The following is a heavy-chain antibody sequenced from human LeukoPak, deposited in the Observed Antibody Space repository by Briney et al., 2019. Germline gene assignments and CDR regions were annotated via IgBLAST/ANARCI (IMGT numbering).Heavy chain of an antibody. V-gene: IGHV1-69*05. J-gene: IGHJ4*02. CDR3: ARGDYGSGYYYIFDY. CDR1: GGTFSSYA. D-gene: IGHD3-22*01. CDR2: IIPTFGTA. Sequence: SMKVSCKASGGTFSSYAISWVRQAPGQGLEWMGGIIPTFGTANYAQKFQGRVTITTDESTSTAYMELSSLRSEDTAVYYCARGDYGSGYYYIFDYWGQGTLVTVSS.